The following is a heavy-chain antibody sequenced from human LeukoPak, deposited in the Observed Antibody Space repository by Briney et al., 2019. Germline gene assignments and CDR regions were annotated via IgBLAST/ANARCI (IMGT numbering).Heavy chain of an antibody. CDR2: ISSSGSTE. V-gene: IGHV3-48*02. CDR1: GFTFNSYS. D-gene: IGHD2-15*01. Sequence: SGGSLRLSCAASGFTFNSYSMNWVRQAPGKGLEWVSYISSSGSTEYYADSVKGRFTISRDNAQNSLYLQMNSLRDEDTAVYYCAIEGYCSGGTCYTNWFDTWGQGTLVTVSS. J-gene: IGHJ5*02. CDR3: AIEGYCSGGTCYTNWFDT.